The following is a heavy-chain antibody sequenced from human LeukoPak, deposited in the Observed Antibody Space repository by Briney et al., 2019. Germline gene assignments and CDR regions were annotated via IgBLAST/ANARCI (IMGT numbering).Heavy chain of an antibody. CDR3: AGGAHPARFDP. D-gene: IGHD2-21*01. J-gene: IGHJ5*02. Sequence: PGGSLRLSCAASGFTFSSYAMSWVRQPPGKGLEWIGYIYYSGSTNYNPSLKSRVTISVDTSKNQFSLKLSSVTAADTAMYYCAGGAHPARFDPWGQGTLVTVSS. CDR1: GFTFSSYA. V-gene: IGHV4-59*01. CDR2: IYYSGST.